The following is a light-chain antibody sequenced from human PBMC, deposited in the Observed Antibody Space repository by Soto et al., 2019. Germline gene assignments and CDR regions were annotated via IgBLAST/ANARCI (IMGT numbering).Light chain of an antibody. CDR3: QQHINRLS. J-gene: IGKJ4*01. CDR1: QSVSNY. CDR2: DAS. Sequence: EIVLTQSPATLSLSPGERATLSCRASQSVSNYLAWYQQKPGQAPRLLIHDASTMATGIPARFSGSGSGTDFTLTITTLEPEEYAVYYCQQHINRLSFGGGTKVEIK. V-gene: IGKV3-11*01.